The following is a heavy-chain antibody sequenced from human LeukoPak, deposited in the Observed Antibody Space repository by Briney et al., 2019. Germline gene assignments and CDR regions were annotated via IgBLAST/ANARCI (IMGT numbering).Heavy chain of an antibody. Sequence: ASVKVSCKASGYTFTSYDMNWVRQATGQGLEWMGWMNPNSGNTGYAQKFQGRVTMTRNTSISTAYMELSSLRSEDTAVYYCARGATAADYYYYYMDVWGKGTTVTVSS. CDR3: ARGATAADYYYYYMDV. CDR2: MNPNSGNT. J-gene: IGHJ6*03. V-gene: IGHV1-8*01. CDR1: GYTFTSYD. D-gene: IGHD1-26*01.